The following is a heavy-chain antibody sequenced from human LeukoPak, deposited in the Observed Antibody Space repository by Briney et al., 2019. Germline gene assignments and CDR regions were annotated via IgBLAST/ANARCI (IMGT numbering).Heavy chain of an antibody. CDR2: IYHSGST. D-gene: IGHD3-22*01. CDR1: GYSISSGYY. Sequence: PSETLSLTCTVSGYSISSGYYWGWIRQPPGKGLEWIGSIYHSGSTYYNPSLKSRVTISVDTSKNQFSLKLSSVTAADTAVYYCARDYYDSSGYHYFDYWGQGTLVTVSS. J-gene: IGHJ4*02. CDR3: ARDYYDSSGYHYFDY. V-gene: IGHV4-38-2*02.